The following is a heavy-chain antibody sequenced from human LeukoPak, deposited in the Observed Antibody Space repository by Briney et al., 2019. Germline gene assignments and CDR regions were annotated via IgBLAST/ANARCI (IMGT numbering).Heavy chain of an antibody. CDR3: ARSRQSRGYSYGLDG. D-gene: IGHD5-18*01. CDR2: IIPIFGTA. J-gene: IGHJ4*02. V-gene: IGHV1-69*05. Sequence: ASVKVSCKASGGTFNSYAISWVRQAPGQGLEWMGGIIPIFGTANYAQKFQGRVTMTRDMSTSTVYMELSSLRSEDTAVYYCARSRQSRGYSYGLDGWGQGTLVTVSS. CDR1: GGTFNSYA.